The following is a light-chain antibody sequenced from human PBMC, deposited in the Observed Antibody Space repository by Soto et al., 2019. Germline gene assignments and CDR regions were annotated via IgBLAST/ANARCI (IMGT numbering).Light chain of an antibody. CDR3: SSYTDFNLYV. V-gene: IGLV2-14*03. J-gene: IGLJ1*01. Sequence: QSVLTQPASGSGSPGQAISISCTGNSRDVGGYNYVSWYQHQPGKAPKLVIFDVSGRPSGISNRFSGSKSGNTASLTISGLRPEDEADYYCSSYTDFNLYVFGTGTKVTVL. CDR1: SRDVGGYNY. CDR2: DVS.